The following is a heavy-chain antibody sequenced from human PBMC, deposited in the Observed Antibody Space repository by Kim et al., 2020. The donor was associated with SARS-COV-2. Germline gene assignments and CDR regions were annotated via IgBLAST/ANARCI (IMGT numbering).Heavy chain of an antibody. V-gene: IGHV1-24*01. CDR3: ATQILYSSGHPLDY. CDR2: FDPEDGET. D-gene: IGHD6-19*01. Sequence: ASVKVSCKVSGYTLTELSMHWVRQAPGKGLEWMGGFDPEDGETIYAQKFQGRVTMTEDTSTDTAYMELSSLRSEDTAVYYCATQILYSSGHPLDYWGQGTLVTVSS. J-gene: IGHJ4*02. CDR1: GYTLTELS.